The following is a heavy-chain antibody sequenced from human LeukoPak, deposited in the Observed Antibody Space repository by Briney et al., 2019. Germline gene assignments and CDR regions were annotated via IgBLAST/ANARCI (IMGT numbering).Heavy chain of an antibody. D-gene: IGHD1-26*01. V-gene: IGHV4-4*07. CDR2: IYPSRNT. CDR3: ASQVGAITPFGY. J-gene: IGHJ4*02. Sequence: SETLSLTCTVSGGSISSYYWSWIRQPAGKGLEWIGRIYPSRNTYYNPSLKSRVTMSVDTSKTQFSLKLTSVTVADTAVYYGASQVGAITPFGYWGQGTLVTVSS. CDR1: GGSISSYY.